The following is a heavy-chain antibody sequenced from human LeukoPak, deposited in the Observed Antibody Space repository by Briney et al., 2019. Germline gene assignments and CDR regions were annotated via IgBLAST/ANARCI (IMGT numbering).Heavy chain of an antibody. V-gene: IGHV3-64*04. J-gene: IGHJ4*02. D-gene: IGHD3-22*01. CDR2: ISTNGGST. Sequence: GGSLRLSCSASGFTFSSYAMHWVRQAPGKGLEYVSGISTNGGSTYYADSVKGRFTIPRDNSKNTLYLQMNSLRAEDTAVYYCAKGPHYYDSSGYYLYYWGQGTLVTVSS. CDR3: AKGPHYYDSSGYYLYY. CDR1: GFTFSSYA.